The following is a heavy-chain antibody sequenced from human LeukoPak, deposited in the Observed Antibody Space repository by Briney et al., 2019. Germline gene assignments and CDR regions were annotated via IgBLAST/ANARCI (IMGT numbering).Heavy chain of an antibody. CDR2: ISGDGGST. V-gene: IGHV3-43*02. Sequence: GGSLRLSCAASGFTFDDYAMHWVRQAPGKGLEWVSLISGDGGSTYYADSVKGRLTISRDNSKNSLYLQMNSLRTEVTGWYCCEIEEFGGVGYNVYGGQGTLFTVSS. D-gene: IGHD5/OR15-5a*01. J-gene: IGHJ4*02. CDR1: GFTFDDYA. CDR3: EIEEFGGVGYNVY.